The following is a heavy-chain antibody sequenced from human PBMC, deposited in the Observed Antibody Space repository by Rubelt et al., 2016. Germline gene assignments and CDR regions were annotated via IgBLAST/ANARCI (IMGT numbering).Heavy chain of an antibody. V-gene: IGHV3-53*01. CDR3: ARGGGVVVVPAANYYYGMDV. D-gene: IGHD2-2*01. Sequence: WVRQAPGKGLEWVSVIYSGGSTYYADSVKGRFTISRDNSKNTLYLQMNSLRAEDTAVYYCARGGGVVVVPAANYYYGMDVWGQGTTVTVSS. CDR2: IYSGGST. J-gene: IGHJ6*02.